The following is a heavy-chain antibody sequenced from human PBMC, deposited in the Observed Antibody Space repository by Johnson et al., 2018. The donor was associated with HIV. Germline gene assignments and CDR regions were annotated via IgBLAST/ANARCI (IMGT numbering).Heavy chain of an antibody. CDR3: STYTTLITMYVEIKGGAFDI. Sequence: VQLVESGGGLLKAGGSLRLSCAASGFTFTNAWMSWVRQAPGKGLEWIGRIQSTTDGGATDYAAPVKGRFTIPRDDSKNTLYLQMNSLKTEDTAVYYCSTYTTLITMYVEIKGGAFDIWGQGTMVTVSS. CDR2: IQSTTDGGAT. V-gene: IGHV3-15*01. J-gene: IGHJ3*02. D-gene: IGHD3-16*01. CDR1: GFTFTNAW.